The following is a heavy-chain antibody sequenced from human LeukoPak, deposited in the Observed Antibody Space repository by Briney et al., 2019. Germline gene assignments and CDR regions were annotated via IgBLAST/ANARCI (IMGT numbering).Heavy chain of an antibody. Sequence: GGSLRLSCAASGFTFSSYSMNWVRQAPGKGLEWVSSISSSSSYIYYADSVKGRFTISRDNAKSSLYLQMNSLRAEDTAVYYCARVGIAVDGGDYWGQGTLVTVSS. V-gene: IGHV3-21*01. CDR1: GFTFSSYS. D-gene: IGHD6-19*01. J-gene: IGHJ4*02. CDR3: ARVGIAVDGGDY. CDR2: ISSSSSYI.